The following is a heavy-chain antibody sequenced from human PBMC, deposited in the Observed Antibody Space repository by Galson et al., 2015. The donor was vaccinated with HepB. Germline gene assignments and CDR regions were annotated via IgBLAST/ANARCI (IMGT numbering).Heavy chain of an antibody. Sequence: TLSLTCTVSAGSVSSGGYYWSWIRQPPGKALEWIGYIYYSGSTNYNPSLKSRVTISVDTSKNQFSLKLSSVTAADMAVYYCARVPGRWLHYYYYYSMDVWGQGTTVTVSS. V-gene: IGHV4-61*08. J-gene: IGHJ6*02. CDR3: ARVPGRWLHYYYYYSMDV. CDR2: IYYSGST. D-gene: IGHD5-24*01. CDR1: AGSVSSGGYY.